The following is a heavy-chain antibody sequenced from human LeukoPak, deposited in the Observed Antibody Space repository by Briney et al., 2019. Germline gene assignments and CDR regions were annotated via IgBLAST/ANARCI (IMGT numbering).Heavy chain of an antibody. V-gene: IGHV4-34*01. CDR1: GGSFTDCF. J-gene: IGHJ4*02. Sequence: KPSETLSLTCGVYGGSFTDCFWSWARQPPGERLEWIGEINHVGSTNYNPSLKSRVTLSVDKSTNQVSLNLTSVTVADTAVYYCARRLIIRGRFNDWGQGTLVTVSS. D-gene: IGHD3-10*01. CDR3: ARRLIIRGRFND. CDR2: INHVGST.